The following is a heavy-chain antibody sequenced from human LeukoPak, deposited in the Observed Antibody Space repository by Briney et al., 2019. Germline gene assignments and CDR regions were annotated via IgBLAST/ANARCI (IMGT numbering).Heavy chain of an antibody. D-gene: IGHD3-10*01. CDR2: IKQDGSEK. CDR3: ARDLSRSFSMIRGLIQHREFDF. V-gene: IGHV3-7*01. CDR1: GFTFTSYW. J-gene: IGHJ4*02. Sequence: PGGSLRLSCAASGFTFTSYWMTWVRQAPGKGLEWVANIKQDGSEKYYVDSVKGRFTISKDNAKNSLYLQMNSLRADDTAVYYCARDLSRSFSMIRGLIQHREFDFWGRGTLVTVSS.